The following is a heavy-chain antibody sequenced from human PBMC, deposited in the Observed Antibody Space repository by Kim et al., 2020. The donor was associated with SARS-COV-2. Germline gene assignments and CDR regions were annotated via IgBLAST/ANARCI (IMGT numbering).Heavy chain of an antibody. D-gene: IGHD1-1*01. Sequence: GGSLRLSCVASGFMFNNYRMNWVRQAPGKGLEWVSYISNDDGGIYYGDSVKGRFIVSRDDGQNSLYLQMNSLRVEDTAVYYCVRDGRPGIRYPELDSWGQGTLVTVSS. CDR1: GFMFNNYR. V-gene: IGHV3-48*01. CDR2: ISNDDGGI. CDR3: VRDGRPGIRYPELDS. J-gene: IGHJ4*02.